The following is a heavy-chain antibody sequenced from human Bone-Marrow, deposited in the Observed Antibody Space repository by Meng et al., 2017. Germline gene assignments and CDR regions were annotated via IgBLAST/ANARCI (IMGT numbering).Heavy chain of an antibody. V-gene: IGHV1-2*06. Sequence: GVAVNKDVASIKTSCKASGYTFIMYDMNWLRQATGHGLERMGRINPKSGDTHYEPRFQGRVTMTGGTSISTAYMELSGLRSDDTAMYYCARDEDISAAGKLFGDYWGQRTLVTVSS. CDR2: INPKSGDT. J-gene: IGHJ4*02. CDR1: GYTFIMYD. CDR3: ARDEDISAAGKLFGDY. D-gene: IGHD6-13*01.